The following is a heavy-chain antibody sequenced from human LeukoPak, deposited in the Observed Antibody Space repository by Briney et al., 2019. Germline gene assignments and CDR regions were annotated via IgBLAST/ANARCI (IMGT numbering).Heavy chain of an antibody. CDR3: AREAAGSSSWYDY. Sequence: PGWSLRLSCAASGFTFSSYSMNWVRQAPGKGLEWVSSISSSSSYIYYADSVKGRFTISRDNAKNSLYLQMNSLRAEDTAVYYCAREAAGSSSWYDYWGQGTLVTVSS. CDR1: GFTFSSYS. V-gene: IGHV3-21*01. CDR2: ISSSSSYI. D-gene: IGHD6-13*01. J-gene: IGHJ4*02.